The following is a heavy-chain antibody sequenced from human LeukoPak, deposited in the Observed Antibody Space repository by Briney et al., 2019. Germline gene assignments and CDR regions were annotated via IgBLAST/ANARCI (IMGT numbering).Heavy chain of an antibody. Sequence: SETLSLTCTVSGGSISSYYWSWIRQPPGKGLEWIGYIYYSGSTSYNPSLKSRVTMSVDTSKNQFSLKLTSVTAADTAVYYCARARITGAGMTYYFDYWGRGTLVTVSS. CDR1: GGSISSYY. CDR2: IYYSGST. V-gene: IGHV4-59*12. CDR3: ARARITGAGMTYYFDY. J-gene: IGHJ4*02. D-gene: IGHD6-13*01.